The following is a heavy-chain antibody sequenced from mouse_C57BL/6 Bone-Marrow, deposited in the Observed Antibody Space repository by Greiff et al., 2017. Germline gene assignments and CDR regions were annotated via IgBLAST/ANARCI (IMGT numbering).Heavy chain of an antibody. CDR3: ARSTYYGSPAWFAY. Sequence: VKLQESGAELARPGASVKLSCKASGYTFTSYGISWVKQRTGQGLEWIGEIYPRSGNTYYNEKFKGKATLTADKSSSTAYMELRSLTSEDSAVXFCARSTYYGSPAWFAYWGQGTLVTVSA. CDR1: GYTFTSYG. J-gene: IGHJ3*01. CDR2: IYPRSGNT. D-gene: IGHD1-1*01. V-gene: IGHV1-81*01.